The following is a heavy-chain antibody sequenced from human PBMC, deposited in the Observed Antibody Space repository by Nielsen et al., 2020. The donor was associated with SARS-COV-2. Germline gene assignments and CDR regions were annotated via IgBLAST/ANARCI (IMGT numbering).Heavy chain of an antibody. V-gene: IGHV3-11*04. CDR3: ASDYGGNFSY. J-gene: IGHJ4*02. CDR1: GFTFSDYY. Sequence: GGSLRLSCAASGFTFSDYYMSWIRHAPGEGLEWDSYISSSGSTIYYADSVKGRFNISRDNSKNTLYLQMNRLRAEDTAVYYCASDYGGNFSYWGQGTLVTVAS. D-gene: IGHD4-23*01. CDR2: ISSSGSTI.